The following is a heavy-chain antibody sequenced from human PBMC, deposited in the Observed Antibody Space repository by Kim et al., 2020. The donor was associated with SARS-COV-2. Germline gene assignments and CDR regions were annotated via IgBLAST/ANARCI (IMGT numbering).Heavy chain of an antibody. V-gene: IGHV3-43*02. Sequence: GGSLRLSCAASGFTFDDYAMHWVRQAPGKGLEWVSLISGDGGSTYYADSVKGRFTISRDNSKNSLYLQMNSLRTEDTALYYCAKDRAAKAAGPRGHYYYYMDVWGKGTTVTVSS. D-gene: IGHD6-13*01. CDR1: GFTFDDYA. CDR2: ISGDGGST. J-gene: IGHJ6*03. CDR3: AKDRAAKAAGPRGHYYYYMDV.